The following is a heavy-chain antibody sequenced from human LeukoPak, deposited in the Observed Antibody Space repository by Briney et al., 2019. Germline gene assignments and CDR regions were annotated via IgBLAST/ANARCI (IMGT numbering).Heavy chain of an antibody. Sequence: SVKVSCKASGGTFSSYAISWVRQATGQGLEWMGRIIPIFGIANYAQKFQGRVTITADKSTSTAYMELSSLRSEDTAVYYCARDTAMVRGWFDPWGQGTLVTVSS. CDR1: GGTFSSYA. V-gene: IGHV1-69*04. CDR2: IIPIFGIA. CDR3: ARDTAMVRGWFDP. J-gene: IGHJ5*02. D-gene: IGHD5-18*01.